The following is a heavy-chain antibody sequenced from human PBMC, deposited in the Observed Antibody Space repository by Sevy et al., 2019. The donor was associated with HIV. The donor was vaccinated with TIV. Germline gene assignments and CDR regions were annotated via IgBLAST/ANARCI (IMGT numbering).Heavy chain of an antibody. CDR3: TTGGKLGYCSSTSCYGSPIDYYFDY. Sequence: GGSLRLSCAASGFIFSDYYMNWIRQSPGRGLEWVSYISDRGTTIYYADSVKGRFTISRDNAKNSLYLQMNSLKTEDTAVYYCTTGGKLGYCSSTSCYGSPIDYYFDYWGQGTLVTVSS. CDR1: GFIFSDYY. J-gene: IGHJ4*02. V-gene: IGHV3-11*01. CDR2: ISDRGTTI. D-gene: IGHD2-2*01.